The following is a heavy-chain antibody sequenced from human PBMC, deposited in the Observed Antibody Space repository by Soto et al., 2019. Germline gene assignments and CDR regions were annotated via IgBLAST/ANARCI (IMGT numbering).Heavy chain of an antibody. J-gene: IGHJ6*03. CDR2: IYYSGST. Sequence: SETLSLTCTVSDGSISSYYWSWIRQPPGKGLEWIGYIYYSGSTNYNPSLKSRVTISVDTSKNQFSLKLSSVTAADTAVYYCARRYYDFWSGYYDYYYYYMDVWGKGTTVTVSS. CDR3: ARRYYDFWSGYYDYYYYYMDV. V-gene: IGHV4-59*08. D-gene: IGHD3-3*01. CDR1: DGSISSYY.